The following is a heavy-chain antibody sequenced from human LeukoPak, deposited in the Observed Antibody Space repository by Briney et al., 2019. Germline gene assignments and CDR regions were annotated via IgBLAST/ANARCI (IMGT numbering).Heavy chain of an antibody. CDR1: GITLSDYG. J-gene: IGHJ4*02. CDR2: ISDRGSRT. Sequence: GGSLRLSCAVSGITLSDYGMSWVRQAPGKGLEWVAGISDRGSRTNYADSVKGRFTISTDHPKNTLYLQMNSLRAEDTAVYFCAKRGVVIRVILVGFHKEAYYFDSWGQGALVTVSS. V-gene: IGHV3-23*01. CDR3: AKRGVVIRVILVGFHKEAYYFDS. D-gene: IGHD3-22*01.